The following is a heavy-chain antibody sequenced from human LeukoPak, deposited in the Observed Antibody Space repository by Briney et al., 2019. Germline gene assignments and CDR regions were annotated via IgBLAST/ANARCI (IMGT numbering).Heavy chain of an antibody. V-gene: IGHV3-9*03. D-gene: IGHD4-23*01. CDR1: GFTFDDYA. Sequence: GRSLRLSCAASGFTFDDYAMHWVRQAPGKGLEWVSGISWSSGSIDYADSVKGRFTIPRDNAKKFLFLQMNSLRVEDMALYYCAKDGGPYGGIRGYFDYWGQGTLVTASS. CDR2: ISWSSGSI. J-gene: IGHJ4*02. CDR3: AKDGGPYGGIRGYFDY.